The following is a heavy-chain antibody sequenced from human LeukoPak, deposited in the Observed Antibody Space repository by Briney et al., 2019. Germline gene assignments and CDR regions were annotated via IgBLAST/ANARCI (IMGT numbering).Heavy chain of an antibody. CDR2: IYHSGST. V-gene: IGHV4-38-2*02. J-gene: IGHJ4*02. CDR1: GYSISSGYY. D-gene: IGHD3-3*01. Sequence: SETLSLTCTVSGYSISSGYYWGWIRQPPGKGLEWIGSIYHSGSTYYNPSLKSRVTISVDTSKNQFSLKLSSVTAADTAVYYCARGYYDFWSGPHYFDYWGQGTLVTVSP. CDR3: ARGYYDFWSGPHYFDY.